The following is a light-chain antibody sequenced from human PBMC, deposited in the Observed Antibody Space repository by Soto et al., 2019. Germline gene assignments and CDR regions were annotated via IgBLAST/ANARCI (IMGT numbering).Light chain of an antibody. V-gene: IGLV2-14*01. Sequence: QSALTQPASVSGSPGQSITISCTGTSSDVGGYNYVSWFQHHPGKAPKLMIFEVSKRPSGVSNRFSGSKSGNTASLTISGLQAEDEDDYYCSSYTSSSTLVFGGGTKLTVL. CDR2: EVS. J-gene: IGLJ3*02. CDR1: SSDVGGYNY. CDR3: SSYTSSSTLV.